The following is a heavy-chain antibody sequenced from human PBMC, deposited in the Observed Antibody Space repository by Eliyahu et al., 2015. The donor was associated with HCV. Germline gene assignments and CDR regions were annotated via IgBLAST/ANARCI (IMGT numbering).Heavy chain of an antibody. Sequence: QLQLQESGPGLVKPSETLSLTCXVSGGXISSTSYYWGWIRQPPGKGLQWLAYINYSGSTYYKPSLKSRLTISVDTSKNQFSLKVNSVTAADTAAYYCARFAVTSWYYFDYWGQGTLVTVSS. CDR3: ARFAVTSWYYFDY. J-gene: IGHJ4*02. CDR2: INYSGST. CDR1: GGXISSTSYY. V-gene: IGHV4-39*01. D-gene: IGHD4-17*01.